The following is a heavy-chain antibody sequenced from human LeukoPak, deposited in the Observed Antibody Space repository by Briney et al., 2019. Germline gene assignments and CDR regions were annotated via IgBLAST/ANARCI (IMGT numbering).Heavy chain of an antibody. D-gene: IGHD6-13*01. CDR1: GFTFSDYY. CDR2: ISSSGSHT. J-gene: IGHJ4*02. V-gene: IGHV3-11*06. Sequence: PGGSLRLSCAASGFTFSDYYMTWIRQAPGKGLEWVSYISSSGSHTTYADSVKGRFTISRDNAKNSLSLQVNSLRADDTAVYYCARVGSTVAAGTSDYWGQGTLVTVSS. CDR3: ARVGSTVAAGTSDY.